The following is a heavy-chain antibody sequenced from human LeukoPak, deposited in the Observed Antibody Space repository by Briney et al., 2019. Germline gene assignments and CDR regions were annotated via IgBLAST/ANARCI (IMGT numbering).Heavy chain of an antibody. D-gene: IGHD4/OR15-4a*01. CDR3: ARRAGAYSHPYDY. Sequence: GGSLRLSCAASGFTFSAYSMNWVRQAPGKGLEWVSFIYSGSTHYSDSVKGRFTISRDNSKNTLCLQMNSLRAEDTAVYYCARRAGAYSHPYDYWGQGTLVTVSS. CDR1: GFTFSAYS. CDR2: IYSGST. V-gene: IGHV3-53*01. J-gene: IGHJ4*02.